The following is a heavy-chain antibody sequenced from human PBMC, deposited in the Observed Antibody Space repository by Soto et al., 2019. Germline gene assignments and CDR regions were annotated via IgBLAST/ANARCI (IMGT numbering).Heavy chain of an antibody. J-gene: IGHJ6*02. Sequence: GESLKISCKGSGYSFTTYWIDCVRQMPGKGLEWMGIIYPGDSDTRYSPSFQGQVTISVDKSTSTAYLQWSSLKASDTAIYYCARPQVLGSRYTGADVWGQGTTVTVSS. V-gene: IGHV5-51*01. D-gene: IGHD3-10*01. CDR1: GYSFTTYW. CDR2: IYPGDSDT. CDR3: ARPQVLGSRYTGADV.